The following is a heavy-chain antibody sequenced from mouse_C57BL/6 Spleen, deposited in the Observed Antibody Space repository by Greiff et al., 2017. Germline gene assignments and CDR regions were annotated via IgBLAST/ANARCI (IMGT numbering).Heavy chain of an antibody. Sequence: QVQLQQPGAELVMPGASVKLSCKASGYTFTSYWMHWVKQRPGQGLEWIGEIDPSDSYTNYNQKFKGKSTLTVDKSSSTAYMQLSSLTSEDSAVYYCAKGGYAMDYWGKGTSATVP. J-gene: IGHJ4*01. V-gene: IGHV1-69*01. CDR3: AKGGYAMDY. CDR1: GYTFTSYW. CDR2: IDPSDSYT.